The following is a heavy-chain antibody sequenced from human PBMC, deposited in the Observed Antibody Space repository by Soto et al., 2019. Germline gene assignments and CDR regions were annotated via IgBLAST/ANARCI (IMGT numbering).Heavy chain of an antibody. CDR2: ISGSGGST. D-gene: IGHD2-15*01. J-gene: IGHJ3*02. V-gene: IGHV3-23*01. CDR1: GFTFSSYW. Sequence: GSLRLSCAASGFTFSSYWMSWVRQAPGKGLEWVSAISGSGGSTYYADSVKGRFTISRDNSKNTLYLQMNSLRAEDTAVYYCAKDPDIVVVVAATGPLIWGQGTMVTVSS. CDR3: AKDPDIVVVVAATGPLI.